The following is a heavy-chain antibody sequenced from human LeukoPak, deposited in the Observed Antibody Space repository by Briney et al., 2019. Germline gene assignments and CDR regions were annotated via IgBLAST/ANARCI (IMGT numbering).Heavy chain of an antibody. Sequence: SETLSLTCTVSGGSISSGYSWTWIRQPAGKGLEWIGRIYISGNTDQNPSLKSRVTVSVDRSKNQFSLKLSSVTAADTAVYYCARGQIVVVPAALDYWGQGTLVTVSS. V-gene: IGHV4-4*07. CDR1: GGSISSGYS. D-gene: IGHD2-2*01. CDR2: IYISGNT. CDR3: ARGQIVVVPAALDY. J-gene: IGHJ4*02.